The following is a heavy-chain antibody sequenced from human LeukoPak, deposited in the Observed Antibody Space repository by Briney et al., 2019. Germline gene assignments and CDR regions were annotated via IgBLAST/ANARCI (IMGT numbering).Heavy chain of an antibody. CDR1: GYTFTSYA. J-gene: IGHJ4*02. V-gene: IGHV7-4-1*02. Sequence: GASVKVSCMASGYTFTSYAMNWVRQAPGQGLEWMGWINTNTGNPTYAQGFTGRFVFSLDTSVSTAYLQISSLKAEDTAVYYCARVPLKIVVVPAATPASFDYWGQGTLVTVSS. CDR2: INTNTGNP. D-gene: IGHD2-2*01. CDR3: ARVPLKIVVVPAATPASFDY.